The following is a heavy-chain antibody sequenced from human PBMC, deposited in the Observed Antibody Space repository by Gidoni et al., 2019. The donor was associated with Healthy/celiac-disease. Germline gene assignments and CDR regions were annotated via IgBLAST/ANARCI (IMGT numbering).Heavy chain of an antibody. Sequence: LHLQESGPGLVKPSETLSLTCTVSCCSISSSSYYWGWIRQPPGKGLEWIGSIYYSGRTYYNTSLKSRVTISVDTSKKKFSLKLSSVTAADTAVYYCASPYYLGAFDIWGQGTMVTVSP. D-gene: IGHD1-26*01. J-gene: IGHJ3*02. CDR1: CCSISSSSYY. CDR2: IYYSGRT. V-gene: IGHV4-39*01. CDR3: ASPYYLGAFDI.